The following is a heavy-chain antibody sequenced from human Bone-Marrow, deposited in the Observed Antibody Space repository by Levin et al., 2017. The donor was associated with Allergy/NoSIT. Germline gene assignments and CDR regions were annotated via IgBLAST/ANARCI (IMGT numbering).Heavy chain of an antibody. J-gene: IGHJ4*02. CDR2: ISGSGGVT. V-gene: IGHV3-23*01. CDR3: AKDKESHGIFPWDC. D-gene: IGHD5-24*01. Sequence: RGESLKISCATSGFTFSISAMSWVRQAPGKGLEWVSAISGSGGVTYYADSVKGRFTISRDDSKNTLYLQMSSLRAEDTAVYYCAKDKESHGIFPWDCWGQGTLVTVSS. CDR1: GFTFSISA.